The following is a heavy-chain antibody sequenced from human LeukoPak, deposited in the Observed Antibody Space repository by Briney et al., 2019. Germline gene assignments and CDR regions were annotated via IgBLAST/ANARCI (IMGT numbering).Heavy chain of an antibody. CDR3: ASPTDSSSWYLNYYGMDV. Sequence: SETLSLTCAVYGGSFSGYYWGWIRQPPGKGLEWIGSIYYSGSTYYNPSLKSRVTISVDTSKNQFSLKLSSVTAADTAVYYCASPTDSSSWYLNYYGMDVWGQGTTVTVSS. J-gene: IGHJ6*02. CDR2: IYYSGST. V-gene: IGHV4-39*01. CDR1: GGSFSGYY. D-gene: IGHD6-13*01.